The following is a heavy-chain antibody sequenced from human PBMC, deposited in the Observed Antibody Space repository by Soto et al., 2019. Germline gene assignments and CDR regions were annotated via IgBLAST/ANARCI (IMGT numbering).Heavy chain of an antibody. D-gene: IGHD5-12*01. CDR2: IYHSGST. Sequence: QLQLQESGSGLVKPSQTLSLTCAVSGGSISSGGYSWSWIRQPPGKGLEWIGYIYHSGSTYYNPSLKRRVTISVDRPKNQFSLKLRSVTAADTAVYYCARRRGFPYYDGMDVWGQGTTVTVSS. V-gene: IGHV4-30-2*01. J-gene: IGHJ6*02. CDR1: GGSISSGGYS. CDR3: ARRRGFPYYDGMDV.